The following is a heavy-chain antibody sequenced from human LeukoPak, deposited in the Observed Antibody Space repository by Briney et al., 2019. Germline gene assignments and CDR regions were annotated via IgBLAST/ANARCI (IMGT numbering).Heavy chain of an antibody. V-gene: IGHV3-7*04. J-gene: IGHJ4*02. CDR1: GFNFNSYW. CDR2: KKQDGSDI. CDR3: ARARYGSGGYFFDF. Sequence: GGSLRLSCAASGFNFNSYWMRWVRQAPGKGLECVANKKQDGSDIYFVDSVKGRFTISRDNAKNSLYLQMNSMRGENTAVYYCARARYGSGGYFFDFWGQGTLVTVSS. D-gene: IGHD3-10*01.